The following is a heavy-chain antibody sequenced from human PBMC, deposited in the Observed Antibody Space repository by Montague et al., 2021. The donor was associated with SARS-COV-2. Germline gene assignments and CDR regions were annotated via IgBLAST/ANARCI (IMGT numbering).Heavy chain of an antibody. Sequence: SLRLSCAASGFTFSRYAMHWVRQAPGKGLEWVAVISYDGSNKYYADPVKGRYTISRDNSKNTLYLQMNSLRAEDTAVYYCARAAQKQYVLLWFGELLHDAFDIWGQGTMVTVSS. CDR1: GFTFSRYA. D-gene: IGHD3-10*01. V-gene: IGHV3-30-3*01. CDR2: ISYDGSNK. J-gene: IGHJ3*02. CDR3: ARAAQKQYVLLWFGELLHDAFDI.